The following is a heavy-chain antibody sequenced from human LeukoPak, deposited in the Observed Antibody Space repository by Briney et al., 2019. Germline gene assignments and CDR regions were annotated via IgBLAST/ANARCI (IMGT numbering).Heavy chain of an antibody. D-gene: IGHD3-10*01. J-gene: IGHJ6*03. CDR3: ARDQGLLWFGEPVDYYYYMDV. Sequence: SQTLSLTCAISGDSVSSNSAAWNWIRQSPSRGLEWLGRTYYRSKWYNDYAVSVKSRITINPDTSKNQFSLQLNSVTPEDTAVYYCARDQGLLWFGEPVDYYYYMDVWGKGTTVTISS. CDR2: TYYRSKWYN. CDR1: GDSVSSNSAA. V-gene: IGHV6-1*01.